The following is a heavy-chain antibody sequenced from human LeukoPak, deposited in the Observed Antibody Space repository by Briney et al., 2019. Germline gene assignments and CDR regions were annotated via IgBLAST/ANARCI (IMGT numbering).Heavy chain of an antibody. Sequence: GGSLRLSCAASGFSFRSYAMSWICQAPGKGLEWVSGISGSGGSTYYADSVKGRFTISRDNSKNTLYLQMNSLKAEDTAVYYCAKEQWLVLTGFFDYWGQGTLVTVSS. CDR3: AKEQWLVLTGFFDY. CDR2: ISGSGGST. J-gene: IGHJ4*02. D-gene: IGHD6-19*01. CDR1: GFSFRSYA. V-gene: IGHV3-23*01.